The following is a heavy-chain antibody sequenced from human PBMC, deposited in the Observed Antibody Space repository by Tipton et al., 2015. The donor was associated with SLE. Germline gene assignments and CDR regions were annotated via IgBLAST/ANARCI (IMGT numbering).Heavy chain of an antibody. J-gene: IGHJ6*02. Sequence: SLRLSCAASGFAFSRFWMSWVRQAPGKGLEWVANIKQDGGEKYYVDSVKGRFTISRDNAENSLYLQMNSLRAEDTAVYYCAKGLDITIFGVASYYYYGMDVWGQGTTVTVSS. V-gene: IGHV3-7*03. CDR1: GFAFSRFW. CDR3: AKGLDITIFGVASYYYYGMDV. CDR2: IKQDGGEK. D-gene: IGHD3-3*01.